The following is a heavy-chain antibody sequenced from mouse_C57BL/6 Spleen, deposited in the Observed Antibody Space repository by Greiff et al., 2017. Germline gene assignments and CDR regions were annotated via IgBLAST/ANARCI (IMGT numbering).Heavy chain of an antibody. Sequence: QVQLQQSGAELVRPGASVTLSCKASGYTFTDYEMHWVKQTPVHGLEWIGAIDPETGGTAYNQKFKGKAILTADTYSSTAYMELRSLTSEDSAVYYCTRNDYEGPAWFAYWGQGTLVTVSA. V-gene: IGHV1-15*01. CDR1: GYTFTDYE. J-gene: IGHJ3*01. D-gene: IGHD2-4*01. CDR2: IDPETGGT. CDR3: TRNDYEGPAWFAY.